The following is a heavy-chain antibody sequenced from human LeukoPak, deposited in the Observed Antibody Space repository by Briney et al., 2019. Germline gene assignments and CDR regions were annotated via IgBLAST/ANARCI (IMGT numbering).Heavy chain of an antibody. CDR3: AGGAGVYYYGLDV. CDR2: MSGSGSST. V-gene: IGHV3-23*01. Sequence: GGSLRLPCAASGFTFSSYAMSWVRQAPGKGLEWLSAMSGSGSSTYYADSVKGRFTISRDNSNNTLYLQMNSLRAEDTAVYYCAGGAGVYYYGLDVWGQGTTVTVSS. J-gene: IGHJ6*02. CDR1: GFTFSSYA.